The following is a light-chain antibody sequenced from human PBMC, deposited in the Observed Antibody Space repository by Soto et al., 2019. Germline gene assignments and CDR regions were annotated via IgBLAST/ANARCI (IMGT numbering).Light chain of an antibody. CDR1: QSVSSTY. Sequence: EIVLTQSPGTLSVSPGERATLSCRASQSVSSTYLAWYQQKPGQAPRFLINGASTRATGIPDRFSGSGSGTDFTLTISRVEPEDFAVYYCQQYGMTFGQGTKVDIK. CDR2: GAS. V-gene: IGKV3-20*01. J-gene: IGKJ1*01. CDR3: QQYGMT.